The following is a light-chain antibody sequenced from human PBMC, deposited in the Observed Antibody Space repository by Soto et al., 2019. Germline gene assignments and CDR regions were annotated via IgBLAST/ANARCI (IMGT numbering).Light chain of an antibody. CDR1: SSNIGAAYD. J-gene: IGLJ1*01. CDR3: QSYDSSLRSYV. Sequence: QSVLTQPPSMSGAPGQRVTIFCTGSSSNIGAAYDVHWYQHLPGTAPKLLIYGNNNRPSGVPDRFSGSKSGTSASLAITGLQAGDEADYYCQSYDSSLRSYVFGTGTKVTVL. CDR2: GNN. V-gene: IGLV1-40*01.